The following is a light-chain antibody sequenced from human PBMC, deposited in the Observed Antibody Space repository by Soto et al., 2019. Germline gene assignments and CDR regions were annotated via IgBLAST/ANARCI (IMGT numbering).Light chain of an antibody. CDR2: DAS. Sequence: DIQMTQSPSSLSASVGDRVAITCRASQSISSYLNWYQQKPGKAPKLLIYDASSLQSGLPSRFSGSGSGTDFTLPISSLQPEDFATYYCQQSYSTPRKFGQGTRWIS. J-gene: IGKJ1*01. CDR1: QSISSY. V-gene: IGKV1-39*01. CDR3: QQSYSTPRK.